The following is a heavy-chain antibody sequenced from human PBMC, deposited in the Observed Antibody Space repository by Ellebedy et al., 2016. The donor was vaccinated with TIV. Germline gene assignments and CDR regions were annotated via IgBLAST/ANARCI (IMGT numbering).Heavy chain of an antibody. D-gene: IGHD3-10*01. CDR3: AKDRRLGFGESPSDY. Sequence: GESLKISCAASGFTFSSYAMSWVRQAPGKGLEWVSAISGSGGSTYYADSVKGRFTISRDNSKNTLYLQMNSLRAEDTAVYYCAKDRRLGFGESPSDYWGQGTLVTVSS. CDR1: GFTFSSYA. J-gene: IGHJ4*02. V-gene: IGHV3-23*01. CDR2: ISGSGGST.